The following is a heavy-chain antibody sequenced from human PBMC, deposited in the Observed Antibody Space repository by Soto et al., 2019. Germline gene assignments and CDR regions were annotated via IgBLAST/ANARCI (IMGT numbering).Heavy chain of an antibody. V-gene: IGHV4-30-4*01. Sequence: SETLSLNCSFSGGAIRRGYYYGCWTRQPPGKGLERSGKNYDSGNTYYNPALKRRLIISKDTSKNQFSMKVGSVTAADTAVYYCASSSLYGMDVWGQGTTVT. CDR2: NYDSGNT. J-gene: IGHJ6*02. CDR1: GGAIRRGYYY. CDR3: ASSSLYGMDV.